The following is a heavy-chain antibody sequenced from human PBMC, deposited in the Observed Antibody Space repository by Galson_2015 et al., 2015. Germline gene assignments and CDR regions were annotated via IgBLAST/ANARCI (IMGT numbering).Heavy chain of an antibody. CDR3: ARDLESVASFDY. V-gene: IGHV3-33*01. Sequence: SLRLSCAASGFTFSSYGMHWVRQAPGKGLEWVAVIWYDGSKKLYADSVKGRFTISRDNSKNTLYLQMNSLRAEDTALYYCARDLESVASFDYWGQGTLVTVSS. J-gene: IGHJ4*02. CDR2: IWYDGSKK. D-gene: IGHD6-19*01. CDR1: GFTFSSYG.